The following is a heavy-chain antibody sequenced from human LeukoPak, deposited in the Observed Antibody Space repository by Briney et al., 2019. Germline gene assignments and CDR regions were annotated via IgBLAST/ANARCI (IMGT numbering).Heavy chain of an antibody. CDR2: IIPILGIA. J-gene: IGHJ4*02. D-gene: IGHD3-22*01. CDR3: ARERSSGYYFDY. V-gene: IGHV1-69*04. Sequence: KPGGSLRLSCAASGFTFSSYAISWVRQAPGQGLEWMGRIIPILGIANYAQKFQGRVTITADKSTSTAYMELSSLRSEETAVYYCARERSSGYYFDYWGQGTLVTVSS. CDR1: GFTFSSYA.